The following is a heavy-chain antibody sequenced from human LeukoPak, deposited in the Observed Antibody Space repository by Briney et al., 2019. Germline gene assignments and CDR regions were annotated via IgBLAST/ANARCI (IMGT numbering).Heavy chain of an antibody. CDR2: IYSGGST. CDR3: ARVDYGDYGFDY. Sequence: GGSLRLSCAASGFTVSSNYMSWVRQAPGKGLEWVSVIYSGGSTYYADSVKGRFTISRDNPKNTLYLQMNSLRAEDTAVYYCARVDYGDYGFDYWGQGTLVTVSS. CDR1: GFTVSSNY. V-gene: IGHV3-66*01. J-gene: IGHJ4*02. D-gene: IGHD4-17*01.